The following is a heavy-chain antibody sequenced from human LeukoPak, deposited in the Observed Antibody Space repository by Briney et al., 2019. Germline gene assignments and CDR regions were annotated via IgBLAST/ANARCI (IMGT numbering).Heavy chain of an antibody. Sequence: PSETLSLTCTVSGGSVSSSTYYWGWIRQPPGKGLEWIGEINHSGSTNYNPSLKSRVTISVDTSKNQFSLKLSSVTAADTAVYYCARDLGPLYYYGSGYFDYWGQGTLVTVSS. J-gene: IGHJ4*02. CDR2: INHSGST. CDR3: ARDLGPLYYYGSGYFDY. D-gene: IGHD3-10*01. CDR1: GGSVSSSTYY. V-gene: IGHV4-39*07.